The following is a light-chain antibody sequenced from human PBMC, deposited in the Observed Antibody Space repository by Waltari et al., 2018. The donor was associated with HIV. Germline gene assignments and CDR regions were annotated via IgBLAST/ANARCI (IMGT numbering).Light chain of an antibody. CDR3: CSYAGSNSLV. J-gene: IGLJ2*01. Sequence: QSALTQPASVSGSPGQSITISCTGTTSDVGTYHLVSCYQQNPGKAPKFIIYEVSKRPSGVSNRFSASKSGNTASLTISGLQAEDEADYYCCSYAGSNSLVFGGGTKLTVL. CDR2: EVS. V-gene: IGLV2-23*02. CDR1: TSDVGTYHL.